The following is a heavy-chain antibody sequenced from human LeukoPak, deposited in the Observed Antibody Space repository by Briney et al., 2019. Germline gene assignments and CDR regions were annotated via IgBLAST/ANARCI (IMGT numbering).Heavy chain of an antibody. D-gene: IGHD3-3*01. Sequence: SETLSLTCTVSGGSISSYFWSWIRQPAGKGLEWIGRIYTSGSTNYNPSLKSRVTMSVDTSKNQFSLKLSSVTAADTAVYYCARGPIVTGVVDYWGQGTLVTVSS. CDR3: ARGPIVTGVVDY. CDR2: IYTSGST. J-gene: IGHJ4*02. V-gene: IGHV4-4*07. CDR1: GGSISSYF.